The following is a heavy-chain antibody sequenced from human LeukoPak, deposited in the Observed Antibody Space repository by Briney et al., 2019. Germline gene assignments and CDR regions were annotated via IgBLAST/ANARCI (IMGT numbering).Heavy chain of an antibody. CDR1: GFTFSSYA. J-gene: IGHJ4*02. D-gene: IGHD3-16*01. V-gene: IGHV3-23*01. Sequence: GGSLRLSCAASGFTFSSYAMSWVRQAPGKGLEWVSATSGSGGGTYYADSVKGRFTISRDNAKNTLYLQMNSLRADDTAVYFCARDRNYAIDQWGQGSLVTVSS. CDR2: TSGSGGGT. CDR3: ARDRNYAIDQ.